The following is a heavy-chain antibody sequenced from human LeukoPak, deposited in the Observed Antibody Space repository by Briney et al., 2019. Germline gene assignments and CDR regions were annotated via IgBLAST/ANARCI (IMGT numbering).Heavy chain of an antibody. CDR3: ARVITVYNDYEEVAEYFQH. D-gene: IGHD4-17*01. Sequence: GGSLRLSCAASGFTFSSYAMHWVRQAPGKGLEYVSAISSNGGSTYYANSVKGRFTISRDNSKNTLYLQMGSLKAEDMAVYYCARVITVYNDYEEVAEYFQHWGQGTLVIVSS. J-gene: IGHJ1*01. V-gene: IGHV3-64*01. CDR2: ISSNGGST. CDR1: GFTFSSYA.